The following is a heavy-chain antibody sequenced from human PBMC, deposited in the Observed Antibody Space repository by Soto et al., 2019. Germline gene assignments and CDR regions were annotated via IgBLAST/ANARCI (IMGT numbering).Heavy chain of an antibody. CDR2: ISSYNGNT. CDR1: GYTFTSYG. D-gene: IGHD6-6*01. J-gene: IGHJ6*02. V-gene: IGHV1-18*01. Sequence: VASVKVSCKASGYTFTSYGISWVRQAPGQGLEWMGWISSYNGNTNYAQRLQGRVTMTTDTSTSTAYMELRGLRSDDTAVYYCARDFGPILSSSSDYGMDVWGQGTTVTVSS. CDR3: ARDFGPILSSSSDYGMDV.